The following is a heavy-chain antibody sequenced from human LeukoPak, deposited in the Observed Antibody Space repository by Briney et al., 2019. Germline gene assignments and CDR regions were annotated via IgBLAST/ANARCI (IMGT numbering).Heavy chain of an antibody. CDR1: GGSITSYY. CDR3: ARGYGDYYFGY. CDR2: IYYSGST. J-gene: IGHJ4*02. V-gene: IGHV4-59*01. Sequence: KPSETLSLTCTVSGGSITSYYWSWIRQPPGKGLEWIGYIYYSGSTNYNPSLKSRVTISVDSSRTHFSLKLSSVTAADTAVYYCARGYGDYYFGYWGQGTLVTVSS. D-gene: IGHD4-17*01.